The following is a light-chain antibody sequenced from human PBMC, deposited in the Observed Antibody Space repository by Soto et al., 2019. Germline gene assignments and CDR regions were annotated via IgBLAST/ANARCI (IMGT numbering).Light chain of an antibody. Sequence: DIVMTQSPLSLSVTPGQPASISCTSSQSLLGSSGKTALYWYVQKPGQPPQVLIYEVFNRFSGVPDRFSGSGSGTDFTLKISRVEAEDVGVYYCMQSIELPRTFGPGTKVDIK. J-gene: IGKJ3*01. CDR1: QSLLGSSGKTA. CDR3: MQSIELPRT. CDR2: EVF. V-gene: IGKV2D-29*01.